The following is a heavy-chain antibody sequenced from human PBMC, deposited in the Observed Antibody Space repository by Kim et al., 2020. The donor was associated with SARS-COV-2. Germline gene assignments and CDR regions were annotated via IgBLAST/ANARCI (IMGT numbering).Heavy chain of an antibody. D-gene: IGHD6-19*01. CDR3: LIGWKT. Sequence: YSGGSTYDADSVKGRFTISRDNSKNTLYLQMNSLRAEDTAVYYGLIGWKTWGQGTLVTVSS. J-gene: IGHJ4*02. CDR2: YSGGST. V-gene: IGHV3-66*01.